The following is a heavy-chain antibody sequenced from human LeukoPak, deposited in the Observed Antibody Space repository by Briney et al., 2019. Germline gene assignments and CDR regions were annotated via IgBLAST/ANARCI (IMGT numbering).Heavy chain of an antibody. Sequence: QPSETLSLTCTVSGGSISSGSYYWGWIRQPPGKGLEWIGSIYYSGSTYYNPSLKSRVTISVDTSKNQFSLKLSSVTAADTAVYYCARSRSGYSYDHAAFEVWGQGTMVTVSS. J-gene: IGHJ3*01. V-gene: IGHV4-39*01. CDR3: ARSRSGYSYDHAAFEV. CDR1: GGSISSGSYY. CDR2: IYYSGST. D-gene: IGHD5-18*01.